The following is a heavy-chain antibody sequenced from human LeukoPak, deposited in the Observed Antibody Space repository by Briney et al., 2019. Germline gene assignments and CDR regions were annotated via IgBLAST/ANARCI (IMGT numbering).Heavy chain of an antibody. D-gene: IGHD3-16*01. J-gene: IGHJ4*02. V-gene: IGHV3-11*01. CDR1: GFTFGDYY. Sequence: GGSLRLSCAASGFTFGDYYMTWIRQAPGKGLEWVSYISNSGNTIKEADSVKGRFTISRDNAQNSLFLQMKSLRAEDTAVYYCARYRVITNDYFNSWGQGTLVTVSS. CDR2: ISNSGNTI. CDR3: ARYRVITNDYFNS.